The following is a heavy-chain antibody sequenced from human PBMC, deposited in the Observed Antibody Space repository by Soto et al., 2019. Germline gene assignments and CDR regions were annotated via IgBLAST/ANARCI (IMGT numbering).Heavy chain of an antibody. D-gene: IGHD3-22*01. V-gene: IGHV3-53*01. CDR3: AIGKSGYLTFDF. J-gene: IGHJ4*02. CDR2: VYSGSAT. CDR1: GFIVSDNC. Sequence: GGSLRLSCAASGFIVSDNCMNWVRQAPGKGLEWLSVVYSGSATYYADSVKGRFTISRDNSKNTVFLHMNSLRVEDTAVYYCAIGKSGYLTFDFWGQGTQVTVSS.